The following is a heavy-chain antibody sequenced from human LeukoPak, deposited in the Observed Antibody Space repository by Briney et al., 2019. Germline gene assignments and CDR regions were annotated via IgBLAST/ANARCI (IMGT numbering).Heavy chain of an antibody. Sequence: ASVKVSCKASGYTFTCYYMHWVRQAPGQGLEWMGWINPNSGGTNYAQKFQGRVTMTRDTSISTAYMELSRLRSDDTAVYYCASTHHGGYCSGGSCYSSPYYYYGMDVWGQGTTVTVSS. J-gene: IGHJ6*02. D-gene: IGHD2-15*01. CDR3: ASTHHGGYCSGGSCYSSPYYYYGMDV. CDR1: GYTFTCYY. V-gene: IGHV1-2*02. CDR2: INPNSGGT.